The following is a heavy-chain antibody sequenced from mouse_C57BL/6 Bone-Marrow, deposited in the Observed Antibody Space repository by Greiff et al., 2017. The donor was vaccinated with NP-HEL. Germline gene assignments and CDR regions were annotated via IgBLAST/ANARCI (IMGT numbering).Heavy chain of an antibody. CDR1: GYSITSGYY. D-gene: IGHD2-3*01. CDR2: ISYDGSN. J-gene: IGHJ2*01. Sequence: VQLQQSGPGLVKPSQSLSLTCSVTGYSITSGYYWNWIRQFPGNKLEWMGYISYDGSNNYNPSLKNRISITRDTSKNQFFLKLNSVTTEDTATYYCARKKLDGYYFWYFDVWGQGTTLTVSS. V-gene: IGHV3-6*01. CDR3: ARKKLDGYYFWYFDV.